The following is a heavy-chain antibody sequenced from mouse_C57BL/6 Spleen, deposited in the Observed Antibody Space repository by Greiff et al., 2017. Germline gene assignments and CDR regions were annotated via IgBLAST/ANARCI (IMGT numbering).Heavy chain of an antibody. CDR1: GYSITSGYY. V-gene: IGHV3-6*01. J-gene: IGHJ4*01. Sequence: EVQLVESGPGLVKPSQSLSLTCSVTGYSITSGYYWNWIRQFPGNKLEWMGYISYDGSNNYNPSLKNRISITRDTSKNQFFLKLNSVTTEDTATYYCASGNDYERYAMDYWGQGTSVTVSS. CDR3: ASGNDYERYAMDY. CDR2: ISYDGSN. D-gene: IGHD2-4*01.